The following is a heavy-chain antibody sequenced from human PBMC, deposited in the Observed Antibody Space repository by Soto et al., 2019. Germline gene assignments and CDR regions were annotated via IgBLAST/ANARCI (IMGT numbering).Heavy chain of an antibody. CDR1: GGSFSGYY. D-gene: IGHD3-10*01. Sequence: WETLSLTCAVYGGSFSGYYWSWIRQPPGKGLEWIGEINHSGSTNYNPSLKSRVTISVDTSKNQFSLKLSSVTAADTAVYYCARGFSYGSGSSAGGYWGQGTLVTVSS. CDR2: INHSGST. J-gene: IGHJ4*02. CDR3: ARGFSYGSGSSAGGY. V-gene: IGHV4-34*01.